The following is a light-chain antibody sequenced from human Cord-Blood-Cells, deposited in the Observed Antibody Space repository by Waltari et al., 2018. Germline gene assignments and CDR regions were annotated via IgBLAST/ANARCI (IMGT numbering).Light chain of an antibody. V-gene: IGKV4-1*01. J-gene: IGKJ4*01. Sequence: DIVMTQSPHSLPVSLGERATITCTSSQSVLYSSNNKNYLAWYQQKPGQPPKLLIYWASTRESGVPDRFSGSGSGTDFTLTISSLQAEDVAVYYCQQYYSTPLTFGGGTKVEIK. CDR3: QQYYSTPLT. CDR2: WAS. CDR1: QSVLYSSNNKNY.